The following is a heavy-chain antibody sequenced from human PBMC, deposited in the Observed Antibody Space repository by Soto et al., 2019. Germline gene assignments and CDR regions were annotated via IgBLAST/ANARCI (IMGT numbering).Heavy chain of an antibody. CDR3: AKDMMSRLRWLFDY. J-gene: IGHJ4*02. CDR2: ISGSGGST. D-gene: IGHD4-17*01. V-gene: IGHV3-23*01. CDR1: GFTFSSYA. Sequence: GGSLRLSCAASGFTFSSYAMSWVRQAPGKGLEWVSAISGSGGSTYYADSAKGRFTISRDNSKNTLYLQMNSLRAEDTAVYYCAKDMMSRLRWLFDYWGQGTLVTVSS.